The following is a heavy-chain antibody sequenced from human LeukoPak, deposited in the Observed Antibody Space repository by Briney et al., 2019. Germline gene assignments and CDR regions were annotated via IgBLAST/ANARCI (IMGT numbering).Heavy chain of an antibody. CDR2: INHSGST. Sequence: PSETLSLTCAIYGGAFSGYYWSWVRQPPGKGLEWIGEINHSGSTKYNPSLRSRVTISVDTSKNQCSLKLSSVTAADTAVYYCARVSGYCSSTSCRTRGMATSIFDYWGQGTLVTVSS. CDR1: GGAFSGYY. D-gene: IGHD2-2*01. J-gene: IGHJ4*02. V-gene: IGHV4-34*01. CDR3: ARVSGYCSSTSCRTRGMATSIFDY.